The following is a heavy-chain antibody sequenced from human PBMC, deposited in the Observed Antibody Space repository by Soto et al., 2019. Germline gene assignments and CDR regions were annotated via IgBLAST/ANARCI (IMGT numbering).Heavy chain of an antibody. CDR1: GFTFSSYA. CDR2: ISYDGSNK. D-gene: IGHD6-6*01. Sequence: GGSLRLSCAASGFTFSSYAMHWVRQAPGKGLEWVAVISYDGSNKYYADSVKGRFTISRDNSKNTLYLQMNSLRAEDTAVYYCASRNRGQIAAPPGGYYYYYYGMDVWGQGTTVTVSS. J-gene: IGHJ6*02. CDR3: ASRNRGQIAAPPGGYYYYYYGMDV. V-gene: IGHV3-30-3*01.